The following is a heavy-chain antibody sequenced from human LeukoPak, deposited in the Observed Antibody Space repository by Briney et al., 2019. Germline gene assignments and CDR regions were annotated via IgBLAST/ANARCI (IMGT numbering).Heavy chain of an antibody. CDR1: GFTFSTYA. D-gene: IGHD3-22*01. J-gene: IGHJ4*02. CDR3: ARDLYYYDSSLPVY. Sequence: PGRSLRLSCAASGFTFSTYAMHWVRQAPGKGLEWVAVISYDGNNQYYADSVKGRFTISRDNSKNTLYLQMNSLRTEDTAVYYCARDLYYYDSSLPVYWGQGTLVTVSS. CDR2: ISYDGNNQ. V-gene: IGHV3-30-3*01.